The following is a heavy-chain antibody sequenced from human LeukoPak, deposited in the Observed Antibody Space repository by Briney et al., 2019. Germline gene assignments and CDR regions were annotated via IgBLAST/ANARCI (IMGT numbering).Heavy chain of an antibody. D-gene: IGHD3-10*01. V-gene: IGHV1-2*02. J-gene: IGHJ4*02. CDR3: ARDNLIESMVRGSYYFDY. Sequence: ASVKVSCKASGYTFTGYYMHWVRQAPGQGLDWMGWINPNSGGTNYAQKFQGRVTMTRDTPISTAYMELSRLRSDDTAVYYCARDNLIESMVRGSYYFDYWGQGTLVTVSS. CDR2: INPNSGGT. CDR1: GYTFTGYY.